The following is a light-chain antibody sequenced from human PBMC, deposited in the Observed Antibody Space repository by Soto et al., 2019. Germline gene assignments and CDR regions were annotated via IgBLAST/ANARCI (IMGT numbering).Light chain of an antibody. Sequence: QSVLAQPPSASGTPGQRVTISCSGSSSNIGGNTVNWYQQLPGTAPKLLIYSDNQRPSGVPDRFSGSKSGTSASLAIGGLQSEDGADYYCAAWDDSLNGPMFGGGTKLTVL. CDR2: SDN. CDR1: SSNIGGNT. CDR3: AAWDDSLNGPM. V-gene: IGLV1-44*01. J-gene: IGLJ3*02.